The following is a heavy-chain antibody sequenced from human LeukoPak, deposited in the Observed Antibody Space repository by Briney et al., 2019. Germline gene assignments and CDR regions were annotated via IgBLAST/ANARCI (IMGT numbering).Heavy chain of an antibody. CDR1: GGSISSYY. D-gene: IGHD3-16*02. CDR2: MYSSGST. J-gene: IGHJ6*03. CDR3: ARHIGGGIEDMDV. Sequence: SETLSLTCTVSGGSISSYYWSWIRQPAGKGLEWIGRMYSSGSTNYNPSLKSRVTMSVDTSKNQFTLKLSSVTAADTAVYYCARHIGGGIEDMDVWGKGTKVTVSS. V-gene: IGHV4-4*07.